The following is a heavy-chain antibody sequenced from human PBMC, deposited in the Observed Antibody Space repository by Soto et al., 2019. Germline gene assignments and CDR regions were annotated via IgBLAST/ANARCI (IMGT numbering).Heavy chain of an antibody. J-gene: IGHJ5*02. CDR2: IIPIFGTA. Sequence: SVTVSCQASGCTFSSYAISWVRQAPGQGLEWMGGIIPIFGTANYAQKFQGRVTITADESTSTAYMELSSLRSEDTAVYYCARELTVTPRGFSSGLWFDPWGQGTLVTVSS. CDR1: GCTFSSYA. V-gene: IGHV1-69*13. CDR3: ARELTVTPRGFSSGLWFDP. D-gene: IGHD6-19*01.